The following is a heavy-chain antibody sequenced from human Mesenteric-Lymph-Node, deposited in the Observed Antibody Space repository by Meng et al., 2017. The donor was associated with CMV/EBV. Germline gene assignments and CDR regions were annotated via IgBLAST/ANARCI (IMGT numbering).Heavy chain of an antibody. V-gene: IGHV3-74*01. J-gene: IGHJ5*02. CDR3: ARDRPHNWFDP. CDR2: VNNDGTAT. Sequence: GESLKISCTASGFTFTNYWMHWVRQAPGKGLVWVSRVNNDGTATVYADSVKGRFTLSRDNAKNTLYLQMNSLRVEDTALYYCARDRPHNWFDPWGQGTLVTVSS. CDR1: GFTFTNYW.